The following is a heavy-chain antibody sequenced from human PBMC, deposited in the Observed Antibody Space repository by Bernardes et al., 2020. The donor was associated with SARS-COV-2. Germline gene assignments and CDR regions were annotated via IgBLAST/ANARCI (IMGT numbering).Heavy chain of an antibody. J-gene: IGHJ6*02. Sequence: SETLSLTCAVSGGSFSAFQWNWIRQSPGKGLEWIGEINHSGDTNYNPDLTRRFTISVDTSKSQFSLKKTSVTAADTAVYYCARGGLIFSYDSLAGYNRDLYHYGMDVWGQGTTVTVSS. CDR1: GGSFSAFQ. CDR2: INHSGDT. CDR3: ARGGLIFSYDSLAGYNRDLYHYGMDV. V-gene: IGHV4-34*01. D-gene: IGHD3-9*01.